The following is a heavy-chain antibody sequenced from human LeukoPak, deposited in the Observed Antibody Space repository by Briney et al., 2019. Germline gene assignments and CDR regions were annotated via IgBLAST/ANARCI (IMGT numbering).Heavy chain of an antibody. Sequence: GGSLRLSCAASGLTFSSYGMHWVRQAPGKGLEWVAVISYDGSNKYYADSVKGRFTISRDNSKNTLYLQMNSLRAEDTAVYYCAKDALNYYDSSGYSRWGQGTLVTVSS. CDR3: AKDALNYYDSSGYSR. CDR2: ISYDGSNK. CDR1: GLTFSSYG. V-gene: IGHV3-30*18. J-gene: IGHJ4*02. D-gene: IGHD3-22*01.